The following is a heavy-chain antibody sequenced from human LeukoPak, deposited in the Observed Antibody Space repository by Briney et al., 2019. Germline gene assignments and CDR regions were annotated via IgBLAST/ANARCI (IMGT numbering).Heavy chain of an antibody. J-gene: IGHJ4*02. CDR3: ATGGGYCSSTSCFMYYFDY. CDR2: ISGSGGST. D-gene: IGHD2-2*01. Sequence: PGGSLRLSCAASGFTFSSYAMSWVRQAPGKGLEWVSAISGSGGSTYYADSVKGRFTISRDNSKNTLYLQMNSLRAEDTAVYYCATGGGYCSSTSCFMYYFDYWGQGTLVTVSS. CDR1: GFTFSSYA. V-gene: IGHV3-23*01.